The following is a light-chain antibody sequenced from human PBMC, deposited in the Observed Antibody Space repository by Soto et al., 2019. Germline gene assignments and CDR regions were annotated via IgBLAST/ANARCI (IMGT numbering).Light chain of an antibody. CDR2: DAS. Sequence: EIVLTQSPATLSLSPGERATLSCRASQTISSYLAWYQQKPGQAPRLLIYDASNRAAGIPARFSGFGSGTDFTLTISSLEPKDVAIYYCQQRTNWPLTFGGGTNVEIK. CDR1: QTISSY. J-gene: IGKJ4*01. CDR3: QQRTNWPLT. V-gene: IGKV3-11*01.